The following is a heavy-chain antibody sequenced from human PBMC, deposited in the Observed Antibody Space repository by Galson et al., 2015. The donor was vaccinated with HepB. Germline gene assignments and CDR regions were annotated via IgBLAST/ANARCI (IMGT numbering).Heavy chain of an antibody. V-gene: IGHV3-48*03. CDR2: ISSNGYMI. CDR3: VRDDALWSWYFDS. D-gene: IGHD3-10*01. J-gene: IGHJ4*02. Sequence: SLRLSCAASGFTFGAYEMNWVRQAPGKGLEWISYISSNGYMIYYAESVKGRFTISRANARDSLYLQMNSLRVEDTAVYYCVRDDALWSWYFDSWGQGILVTVSS. CDR1: GFTFGAYE.